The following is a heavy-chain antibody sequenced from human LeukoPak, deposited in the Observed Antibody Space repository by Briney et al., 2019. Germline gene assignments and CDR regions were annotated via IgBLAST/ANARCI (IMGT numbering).Heavy chain of an antibody. D-gene: IGHD2-15*01. CDR3: ARGQGYCSGATCYHGMDV. Sequence: PSETLSLTCTVSGGSISSGGYYWSWLRQHPGKGLEWIGYIYYNGRIYYNPSLKSRITISVDTSKNQFSLKLISVTAADTAVYYCARGQGYCSGATCYHGMDVWGQGTTVTVSS. V-gene: IGHV4-31*03. CDR1: GGSISSGGYY. CDR2: IYYNGRI. J-gene: IGHJ6*02.